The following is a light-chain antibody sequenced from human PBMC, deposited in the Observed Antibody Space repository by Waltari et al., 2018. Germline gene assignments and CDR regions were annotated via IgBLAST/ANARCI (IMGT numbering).Light chain of an antibody. CDR1: SSDVGFYDF. CDR3: SSYTRRSYWV. V-gene: IGLV2-14*01. Sequence: QSALTQPASVSGSPGQSITISCTGTSSDVGFYDFVSWFQQHPGKAPKVMIYKVINRPPGLSTPCSASKSANTACLSLSGRQADDEADYYCSSYTRRSYWVFGGGTQLTVL. J-gene: IGLJ3*02. CDR2: KVI.